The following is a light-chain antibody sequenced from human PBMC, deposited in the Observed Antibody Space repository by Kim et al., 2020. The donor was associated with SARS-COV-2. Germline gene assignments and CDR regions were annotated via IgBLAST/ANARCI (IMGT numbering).Light chain of an antibody. CDR3: QQYNGFPYT. CDR2: DAS. V-gene: IGKV1-5*01. Sequence: DIQMTQSPPNMSASVGDRLRITCRASQSISSRLAWYLQKPAKTPRLLIYDASTLENTVSSRFSASGSGTEFTLTVDSLQPDDFGTYYCQQYNGFPYTFGQGTKLEI. J-gene: IGKJ2*01. CDR1: QSISSR.